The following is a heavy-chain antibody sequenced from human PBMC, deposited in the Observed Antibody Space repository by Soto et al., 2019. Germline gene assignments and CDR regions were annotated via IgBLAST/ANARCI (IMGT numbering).Heavy chain of an antibody. J-gene: IGHJ4*02. CDR1: GLTFSTYA. V-gene: IGHV3-23*01. CDR2: ISGNGANT. Sequence: EVQLLGSGGGLVQPGGSLRLSCAASGLTFSTYAMSWVRQAPGKGLEWVSSISGNGANTYYTDSVKGRCIIFRDNSKNPLCLKINSLSPEDTALYYCAKYRPHYYGSGGGYYKAGGDYWGQGTLVTVSS. D-gene: IGHD3-10*01. CDR3: AKYRPHYYGSGGGYYKAGGDY.